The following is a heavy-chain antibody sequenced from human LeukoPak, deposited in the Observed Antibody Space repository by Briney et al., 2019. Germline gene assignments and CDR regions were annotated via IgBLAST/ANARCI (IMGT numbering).Heavy chain of an antibody. CDR2: IYYSGST. V-gene: IGHV4-39*07. D-gene: IGHD5-18*01. CDR1: GGSISSSSYY. J-gene: IGHJ4*02. CDR3: ARTAYGYSYAWYFDY. Sequence: PSETLSLTCTVSGGSISSSSYYWGWIRQPPGKGLEWIGSIYYSGSTYYNPSLKSRVTISVDTSKNQFSLKLSSVTAADTAVYYCARTAYGYSYAWYFDYWGQGTLVTVSS.